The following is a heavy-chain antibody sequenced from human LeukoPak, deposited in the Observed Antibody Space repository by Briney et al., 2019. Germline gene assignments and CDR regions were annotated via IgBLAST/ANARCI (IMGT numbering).Heavy chain of an antibody. CDR3: AKNRNGAELDY. Sequence: GGSVRLSCAASGFTFSSYAMSCVRQAPGKGLEWVSAISGSGGSTYYADSVKGRFTSSRDNSKNTLYLQMNSLRAEDTAVYYCAKNRNGAELDYWGQGTLVTVSS. CDR2: ISGSGGST. V-gene: IGHV3-23*01. D-gene: IGHD1-26*01. J-gene: IGHJ4*02. CDR1: GFTFSSYA.